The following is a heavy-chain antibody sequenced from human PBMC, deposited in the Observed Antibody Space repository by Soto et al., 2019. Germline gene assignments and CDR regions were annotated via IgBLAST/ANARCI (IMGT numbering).Heavy chain of an antibody. D-gene: IGHD5-12*01. V-gene: IGHV3-23*01. Sequence: GGSLRLSCAVSGFTFNSYAMNWVRQAPGKGLEWVSSISGSGRTTYYADAVEGRFTISRDNSKNTLFLQMNSLRSEDTAVYYCAKGVTTIVATGSWFDHWGQGTLVTVSS. CDR3: AKGVTTIVATGSWFDH. J-gene: IGHJ5*02. CDR2: ISGSGRTT. CDR1: GFTFNSYA.